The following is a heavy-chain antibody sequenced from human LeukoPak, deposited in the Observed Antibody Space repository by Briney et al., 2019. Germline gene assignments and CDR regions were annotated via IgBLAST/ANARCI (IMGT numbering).Heavy chain of an antibody. CDR2: INPSGGST. Sequence: RASVTVSFTASTYTFTSYYMHWVRQAPGQGLEWMGIINPSGGSTSYAQKFQGRVTMTRDTSTSTVYMELSSLRSEDTAVYYCARVGRRPYDAFDIWGQGTMVTVSS. V-gene: IGHV1-46*01. CDR1: TYTFTSYY. D-gene: IGHD1-1*01. J-gene: IGHJ3*02. CDR3: ARVGRRPYDAFDI.